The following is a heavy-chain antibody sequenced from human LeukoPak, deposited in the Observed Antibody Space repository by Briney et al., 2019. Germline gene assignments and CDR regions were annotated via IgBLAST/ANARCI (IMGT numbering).Heavy chain of an antibody. CDR1: GYTFTSYG. V-gene: IGHV1-18*01. CDR2: ISAYNGNT. CDR3: ARAIHTYYDILTGYYNVDY. Sequence: ASVKVSCKASGYTFTSYGISWVRQAPGQGLEWMGWISAYNGNTNYAQKLQGRVTMTTDTSTSTAYMELRSLRSDDTAVYYCARAIHTYYDILTGYYNVDYWGQGTLVTVSS. D-gene: IGHD3-9*01. J-gene: IGHJ4*02.